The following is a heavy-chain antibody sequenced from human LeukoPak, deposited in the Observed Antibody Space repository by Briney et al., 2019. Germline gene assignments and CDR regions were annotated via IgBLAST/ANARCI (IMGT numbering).Heavy chain of an antibody. V-gene: IGHV3-9*01. Sequence: GGSLRLSCAVSGFAFDDYTLHWVRQAPGKGLEWVAGISWNGADIAYADSVKGQFTISRDVGKKSLYLKMHTLRPDDTALYFCAKNTEVLIATSLDSWGQGTLVTVSS. J-gene: IGHJ4*02. CDR2: ISWNGADI. CDR1: GFAFDDYT. D-gene: IGHD1-26*01. CDR3: AKNTEVLIATSLDS.